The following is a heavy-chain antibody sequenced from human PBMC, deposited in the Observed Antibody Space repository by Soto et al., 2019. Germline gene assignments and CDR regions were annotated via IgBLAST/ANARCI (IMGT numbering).Heavy chain of an antibody. CDR3: ARQFPLVNFAGTDWFYX. V-gene: IGHV4-39*01. CDR2: IYYSGST. Sequence: PSETLSLTCTVSGGSISSISYYWGWIRQPPGKGLELIGSIYYSGSTYYNPSLKSRVTISVDTSKSKFSLKLSSVTAADTAVYYCARQFPLVNFAGTDWFYXWGQGTLVTVSX. CDR1: GGSISSISYY. J-gene: IGHJ5*02.